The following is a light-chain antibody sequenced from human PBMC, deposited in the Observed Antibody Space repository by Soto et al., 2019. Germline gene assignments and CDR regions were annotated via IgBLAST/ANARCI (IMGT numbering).Light chain of an antibody. CDR3: SSYTSSSTLYV. V-gene: IGLV2-14*01. CDR1: SGDVGDYNY. Sequence: QSALTQPASVSGSPGQSITISCTGPSGDVGDYNYVSWYQQHPGKAPKLLIYEVSNRPSGVSNRFSGSKSGSTASLTISGLQAEDEADYYCSSYTSSSTLYVFGTGTKLTVL. CDR2: EVS. J-gene: IGLJ1*01.